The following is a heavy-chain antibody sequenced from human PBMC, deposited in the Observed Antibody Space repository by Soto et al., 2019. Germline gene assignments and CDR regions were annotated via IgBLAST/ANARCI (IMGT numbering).Heavy chain of an antibody. D-gene: IGHD2-21*01. CDR3: ARDHISPGWFDP. J-gene: IGHJ5*02. Sequence: SKTLSLTCSVSGGSISSYYWSWIRQPPGKGLEWIGYIYYIGSTNYNPSLKSRVTISVDTSKNQFSLKLSSVTAADTAVYYCARDHISPGWFDPWGQGTLVTVS. V-gene: IGHV4-59*01. CDR1: GGSISSYY. CDR2: IYYIGST.